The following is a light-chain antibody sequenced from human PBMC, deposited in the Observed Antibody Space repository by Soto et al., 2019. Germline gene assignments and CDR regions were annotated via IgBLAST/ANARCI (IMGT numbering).Light chain of an antibody. CDR3: SSYTSSSTVI. CDR1: SSDVGAYNS. Sequence: QSVLTQPASVSGSPGQSITISCTGTSSDVGAYNSVSWYQQHPGKAPKLMIYDVSNRPSGVSNRFSGSKSVNRASLTISGLQAEDAADYYCSSYTSSSTVIFGGGTKLTVL. CDR2: DVS. V-gene: IGLV2-14*03. J-gene: IGLJ2*01.